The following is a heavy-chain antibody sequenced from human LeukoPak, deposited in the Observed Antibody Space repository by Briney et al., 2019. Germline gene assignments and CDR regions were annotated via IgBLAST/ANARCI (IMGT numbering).Heavy chain of an antibody. D-gene: IGHD1-14*01. CDR1: GFTFRTYT. J-gene: IGHJ4*02. V-gene: IGHV3-21*01. CDR3: TRVANGGTSRDF. Sequence: SPGGSLRLSCAASGFTFRTYTMNWVRQAPGKGLEWVASISGSGNYIFYTDSVKGRFTISRDNAKNSLYLRMTSLRAEDTAVYYCTRVANGGTSRDFWGQGTLVTVSS. CDR2: ISGSGNYI.